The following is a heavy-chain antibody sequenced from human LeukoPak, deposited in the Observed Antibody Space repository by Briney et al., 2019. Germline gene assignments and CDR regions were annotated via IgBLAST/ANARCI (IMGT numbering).Heavy chain of an antibody. CDR1: GYTFTGYY. J-gene: IGHJ4*02. Sequence: GASVEVSCKASGYTFTGYYMHWVRQAPGQGLEWMGRINPNSGGTNYAQKFQGRVTMTRDTSISTAYMELSRLRSDDTAVYYCARDLKTANWGSNHPFDYWGQGTLVTVSS. CDR3: ARDLKTANWGSNHPFDY. D-gene: IGHD7-27*01. V-gene: IGHV1-2*06. CDR2: INPNSGGT.